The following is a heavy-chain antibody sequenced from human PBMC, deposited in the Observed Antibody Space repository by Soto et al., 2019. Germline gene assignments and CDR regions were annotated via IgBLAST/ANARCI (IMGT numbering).Heavy chain of an antibody. J-gene: IGHJ5*01. D-gene: IGHD2-15*01. CDR1: GFSFSTYS. V-gene: IGHV3-48*02. CDR3: ARDRCYDGTCYSASDS. Sequence: GGSLRLSCAASGFSFSTYSMDWVRQSPGKGPEWIAYISTTSFTIYYADSVKGRFTISRDNDRNSLYLEMNSLRDEDTAVYYCARDRCYDGTCYSASDSWGQGTLVTVSS. CDR2: ISTTSFTI.